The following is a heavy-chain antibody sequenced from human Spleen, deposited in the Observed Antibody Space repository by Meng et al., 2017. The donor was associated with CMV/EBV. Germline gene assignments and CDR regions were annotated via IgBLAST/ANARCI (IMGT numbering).Heavy chain of an antibody. J-gene: IGHJ5*02. CDR3: ARDNLMITFGGVDKTHWFDP. Sequence: SATLSLTCGVSGGSISSYSWTWIRQPPGKALEWVGSISYSGFTNYNPSLKSRVTISVDTSKSQFSLNLSSVTAADTDVYYCARDNLMITFGGVDKTHWFDPWGQGTLVTVSS. CDR2: ISYSGFT. V-gene: IGHV4-59*13. CDR1: GGSISSYS. D-gene: IGHD3-16*01.